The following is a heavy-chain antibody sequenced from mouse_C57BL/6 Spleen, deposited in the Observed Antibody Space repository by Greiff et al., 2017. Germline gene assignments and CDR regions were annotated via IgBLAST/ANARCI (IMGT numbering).Heavy chain of an antibody. CDR2: IDPETGGT. V-gene: IGHV1-15*01. CDR1: GYTFTDYE. J-gene: IGHJ3*01. CDR3: TREGVFIPGFAY. D-gene: IGHD1-1*01. Sequence: QVQLKQSGAELVRPGASVTLSCKASGYTFTDYEMHWVKQTPVHGLEWIGAIDPETGGTAYNQKFTGKAILTADKSSSTAYMELRSLTSEDSAVYYCTREGVFIPGFAYWGQGTLVTVSA.